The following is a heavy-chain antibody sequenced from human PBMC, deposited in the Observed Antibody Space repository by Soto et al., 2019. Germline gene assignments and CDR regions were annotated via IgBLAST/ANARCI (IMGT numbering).Heavy chain of an antibody. J-gene: IGHJ4*02. CDR2: ISYDGSNK. Sequence: QEQLVESGGGVVQTGRSLRLSCAASGFTVSRNDIHWVRQAPGKGLEWVAVISYDGSNKYYADSVKGRFTISRDNSKNTLYLQMNSLRAEDTAMYYCARDLQGYYGSGSSLWGQGTLVTVSS. CDR1: GFTVSRND. CDR3: ARDLQGYYGSGSSL. D-gene: IGHD3-10*01. V-gene: IGHV3-30*03.